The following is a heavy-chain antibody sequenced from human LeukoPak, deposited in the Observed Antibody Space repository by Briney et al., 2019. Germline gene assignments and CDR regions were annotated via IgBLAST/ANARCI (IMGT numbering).Heavy chain of an antibody. J-gene: IGHJ6*03. D-gene: IGHD2-2*01. V-gene: IGHV3-49*04. CDR2: IRSKAYGGTT. CDR1: GFTFGDYA. CDR3: TRVPPYCSSTSCYAGDYYYYMDV. Sequence: GGSLRLSCAASGFTFGDYAMSGVRQAPGEGLGWVGFIRSKAYGGTTEYAASVKGRFTISRDDSKCSAYLQMNSLKTEDTAVYYCTRVPPYCSSTSCYAGDYYYYMDVWGKGTTVTISS.